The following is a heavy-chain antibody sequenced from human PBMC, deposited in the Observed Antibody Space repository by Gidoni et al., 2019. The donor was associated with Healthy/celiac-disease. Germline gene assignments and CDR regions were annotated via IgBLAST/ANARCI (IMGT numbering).Heavy chain of an antibody. Sequence: QVQLVHSGAEVRKPGSSVKVSCKSSGGTCISYTFRWVRQAPGQGFVWMGMISPILGTATYAQEFQARVTITADKSTSTAYMELRSLSSDVTAVYYCASSLGYDFWSVTWFDPWGHVTLVTVSS. CDR1: GGTCISYT. CDR3: ASSLGYDFWSVTWFDP. D-gene: IGHD3-3*01. CDR2: ISPILGTA. J-gene: IGHJ5*02. V-gene: IGHV1-69*08.